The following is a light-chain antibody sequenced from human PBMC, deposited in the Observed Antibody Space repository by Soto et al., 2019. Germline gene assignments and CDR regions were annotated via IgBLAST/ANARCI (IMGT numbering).Light chain of an antibody. Sequence: IVLTQSPGTLSLSQGERATLSCRASQSVSSSYLAWYQQKPGQAPRLLIYGASSRATGIPDRFSGSGSGTDFTLTISRLEPEDFAVYYCQQYGGSPPTFGQGTKVDIK. CDR1: QSVSSSY. CDR3: QQYGGSPPT. CDR2: GAS. J-gene: IGKJ1*01. V-gene: IGKV3-20*01.